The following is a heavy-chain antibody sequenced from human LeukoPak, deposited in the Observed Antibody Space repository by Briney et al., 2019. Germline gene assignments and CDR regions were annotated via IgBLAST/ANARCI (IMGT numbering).Heavy chain of an antibody. Sequence: GSLRLSCAASGFTFSNAWMSWVRQAPGKGLEWVANIKQDGSEKYYVDSVKGRFTISRDNAKNSLYLQMNSLRAEDTAVYYCARAPLGIRFFPDAFDIWGQGTMVTVSS. CDR1: GFTFSNAW. D-gene: IGHD3-3*01. V-gene: IGHV3-7*01. CDR3: ARAPLGIRFFPDAFDI. CDR2: IKQDGSEK. J-gene: IGHJ3*02.